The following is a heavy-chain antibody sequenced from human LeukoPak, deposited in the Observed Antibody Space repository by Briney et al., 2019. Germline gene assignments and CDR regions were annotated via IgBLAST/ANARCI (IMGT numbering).Heavy chain of an antibody. D-gene: IGHD2-2*01. CDR2: INPNSGGT. CDR3: ARGGDIVVVPAALSWFDP. CDR1: GYTFTGYY. J-gene: IGHJ5*02. V-gene: IGHV1-2*02. Sequence: ASVKVSCKASGYTFTGYYMHWVRQAPGQGLEWMGWINPNSGGTNYALKFQGRVTMTRDTSISTAYMELSRLRSDDTAVYYCARGGDIVVVPAALSWFDPWGQGTLVTVSS.